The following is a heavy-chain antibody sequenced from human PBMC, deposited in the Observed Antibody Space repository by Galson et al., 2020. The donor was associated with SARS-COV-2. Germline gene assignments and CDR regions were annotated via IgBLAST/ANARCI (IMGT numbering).Heavy chain of an antibody. Sequence: SLKISCAASGFTFDDFAMHWVRQVPGKGLEWVSGINWNGHTIHYADSVKGRFTISRDNAKNFLYLQMNSLRTEDTAFYYCAKDGYDYLGYFDDWGQGTLVTVSS. V-gene: IGHV3-9*01. CDR3: AKDGYDYLGYFDD. CDR1: GFTFDDFA. J-gene: IGHJ4*02. D-gene: IGHD5-12*01. CDR2: INWNGHTI.